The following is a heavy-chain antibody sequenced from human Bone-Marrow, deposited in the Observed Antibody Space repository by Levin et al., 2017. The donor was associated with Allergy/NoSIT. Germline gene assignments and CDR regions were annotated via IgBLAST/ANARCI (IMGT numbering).Heavy chain of an antibody. CDR3: GRGDLVLEPTGLPKKNGFDP. D-gene: IGHD2-2*01. CDR1: GFTFSDYY. CDR2: ISGSGAII. J-gene: IGHJ5*02. Sequence: GGSLRLSCAASGFTFSDYYMGWVRQAPGKGLEWVSYISGSGAIIYYTDSVKGRFTISRDNATNSLHLQMNSLRGDDTAVYYCGRGDLVLEPTGLPKKNGFDPWGQGTLVTVSS. V-gene: IGHV3-11*01.